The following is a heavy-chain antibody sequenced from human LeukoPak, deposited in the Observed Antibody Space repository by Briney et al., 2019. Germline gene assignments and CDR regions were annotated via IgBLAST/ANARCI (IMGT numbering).Heavy chain of an antibody. V-gene: IGHV1-2*02. CDR1: GYTFTGYY. CDR3: EILAYCGGDCFRKLYYFVY. D-gene: IGHD2-21*02. CDR2: INPNSGGT. J-gene: IGHJ4*02. Sequence: ASVKVSCKASGYTFTGYYMHWVRQAPGQGLEWMGWINPNSGGTNYAKKFQGRVTMTSDTSISTAYMELSRMRSDDTAVYYCEILAYCGGDCFRKLYYFVYWGQRTLVTVSS.